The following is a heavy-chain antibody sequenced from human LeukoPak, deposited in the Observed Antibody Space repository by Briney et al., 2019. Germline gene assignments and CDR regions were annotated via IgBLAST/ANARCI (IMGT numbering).Heavy chain of an antibody. V-gene: IGHV3-49*04. Sequence: GGSLRLSCTASGFTFAGYGFSWVRQAPGKGLQWVTFIRSKTHGGAPEYAASVKGRFTVSRDDSKSIAYLQIDSLQTEDTAVYYCTRARYYGSASYYSDAFDVWGQGTLVTVSS. J-gene: IGHJ3*01. CDR3: TRARYYGSASYYSDAFDV. CDR1: GFTFAGYG. CDR2: IRSKTHGGAP. D-gene: IGHD3-10*01.